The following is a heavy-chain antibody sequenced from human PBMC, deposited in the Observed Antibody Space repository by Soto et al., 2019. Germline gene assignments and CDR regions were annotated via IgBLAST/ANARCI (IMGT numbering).Heavy chain of an antibody. Sequence: QVQLQQWGAGLLKPSETLSLTCAVYGGSFSGYYWSWIRQPPGKGLEWIGEINHSGSTNYNPSLKSRVTISVDTSKNQFSLKLSSVTAADTAVYYCASSQPGVVVPAAIVYWGQGTLVTVSS. CDR2: INHSGST. V-gene: IGHV4-34*01. CDR3: ASSQPGVVVPAAIVY. D-gene: IGHD2-2*02. J-gene: IGHJ4*02. CDR1: GGSFSGYY.